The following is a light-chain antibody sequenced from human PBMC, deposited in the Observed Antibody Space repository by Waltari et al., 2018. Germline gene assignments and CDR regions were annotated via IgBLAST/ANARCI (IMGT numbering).Light chain of an antibody. CDR1: QTVRPTY. J-gene: IGKJ4*01. V-gene: IGKV3-20*01. CDR3: QQYDISPLT. CDR2: GAS. Sequence: EIELTQSPGTLSLSPGERATLSCRASQTVRPTYLAWYQQKPGQAPTLRIYGASSRATGIPDRFSGSGSGTDFSLTISSLEPEDFAVYYCQQYDISPLTFGGGTKVEIK.